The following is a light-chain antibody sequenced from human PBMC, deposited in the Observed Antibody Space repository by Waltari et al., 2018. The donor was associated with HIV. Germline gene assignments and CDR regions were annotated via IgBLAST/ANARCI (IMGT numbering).Light chain of an antibody. CDR3: QVWDSSSDHWV. J-gene: IGLJ3*02. CDR1: NIGSKS. V-gene: IGLV3-21*04. CDR2: DDS. Sequence: SYVLTQPPSVSVAPGKTARITCGGNNIGSKSVHWYQQKPGPAPVLVIYDDSDRPSGMPERFSGSNCGISATLTSSRVEAGDEADYYCQVWDSSSDHWVFGGGTKLTVL.